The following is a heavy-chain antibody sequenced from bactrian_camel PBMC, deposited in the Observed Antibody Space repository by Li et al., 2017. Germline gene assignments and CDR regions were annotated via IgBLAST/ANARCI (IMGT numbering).Heavy chain of an antibody. CDR3: ATGPSRYGGSCLLSPPLYSG. J-gene: IGHJ4*01. Sequence: HVQLVESGGGSVQAGGSLTLSCVASGYTYSSGCMGWIRQAPGKGREKVAAIFTSDDSTDYADDVKGRFTISRDDSKDTVYLQMNSLKAEDTAMYYCATGPSRYGGSCLLSPPLYSGWGQGTQVTVS. V-gene: IGHV3S1*01. D-gene: IGHD6*01. CDR2: IFTSDDST. CDR1: GYTYSSGC.